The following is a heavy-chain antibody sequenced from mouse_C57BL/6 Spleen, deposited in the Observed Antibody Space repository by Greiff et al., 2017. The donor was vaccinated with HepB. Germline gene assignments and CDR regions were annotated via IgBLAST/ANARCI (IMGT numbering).Heavy chain of an antibody. J-gene: IGHJ4*01. Sequence: EVKLMESGGGLVKPGGSLKLSCAASGFTFSDYGMHWVRQAPEKGLEWVAYISSGSSTIYYADTVKGRFTISRDNAKNTLFLQMTSLRSEDTAMYYCARYSNYVNYAMDYWGQGTSVTVSS. D-gene: IGHD2-5*01. CDR2: ISSGSSTI. CDR3: ARYSNYVNYAMDY. CDR1: GFTFSDYG. V-gene: IGHV5-17*01.